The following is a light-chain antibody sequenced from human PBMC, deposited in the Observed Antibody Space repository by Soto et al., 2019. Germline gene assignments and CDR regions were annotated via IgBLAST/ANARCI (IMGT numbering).Light chain of an antibody. J-gene: IGKJ1*01. CDR2: EAS. Sequence: DIQITQSPSTLSASVGDRVTITCRASQNINSWLAWYQQKPVTAPKLLIYEASSLEKGVPARFGGSGSGTEFTITSSSLQPDVATYYCQHYNIYSEAFGQGAKVDIK. CDR1: QNINSW. CDR3: QHYNIYSEA. V-gene: IGKV1-5*03.